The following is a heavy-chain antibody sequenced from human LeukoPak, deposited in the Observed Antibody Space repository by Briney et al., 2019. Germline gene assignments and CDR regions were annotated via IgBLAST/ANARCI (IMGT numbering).Heavy chain of an antibody. CDR1: GYSISSHYY. CDR2: IYHSGST. D-gene: IGHD1-26*01. J-gene: IGHJ4*02. CDR3: ARASVAERGSPDY. V-gene: IGHV4-38-2*02. Sequence: PSETLPLTCTVSGYSISSHYYWGWIRQPPGEGLEWIGNIYHSGSTYYNPSLKSRVTISVDTSKNQFSLILSSVTAADTAVYYCARASVAERGSPDYWGQGTLVTVSS.